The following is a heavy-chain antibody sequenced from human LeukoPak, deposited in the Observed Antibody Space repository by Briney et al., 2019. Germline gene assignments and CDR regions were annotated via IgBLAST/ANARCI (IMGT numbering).Heavy chain of an antibody. D-gene: IGHD1-26*01. Sequence: GGSLRLSCAASGFTFSSYGMHWVRQAPGKGLEWVAVISYDGSNKYYADSVKGRFTISRDNSKNTLYLQMNSLRAEDAAVYYCAKESVGVRLGAFDIWGQGTMVTVSS. CDR1: GFTFSSYG. J-gene: IGHJ3*02. CDR2: ISYDGSNK. V-gene: IGHV3-30*18. CDR3: AKESVGVRLGAFDI.